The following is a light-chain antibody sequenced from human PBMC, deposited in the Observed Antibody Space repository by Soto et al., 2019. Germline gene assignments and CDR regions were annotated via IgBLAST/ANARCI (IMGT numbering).Light chain of an antibody. CDR2: DAS. CDR3: QQYNRYPFT. V-gene: IGKV1-5*01. CDR1: QSISSW. Sequence: DMQMTQSPSTLSASVGDRVTITGRASQSISSWLAWYQQKPGKAPKLLIYDASSLESGVPSRFSGSGSGTEFTLTISSLQPDDFATYYCQQYNRYPFTFGPGTKVDIK. J-gene: IGKJ3*01.